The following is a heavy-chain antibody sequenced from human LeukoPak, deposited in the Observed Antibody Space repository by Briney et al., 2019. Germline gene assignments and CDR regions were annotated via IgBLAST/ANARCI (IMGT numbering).Heavy chain of an antibody. Sequence: SETLSLTCAVYGGSFSGYYWSWIRQPPGKGLEWIGEINHSGSTNYNPSLKGRVTISVDTSKNQFSLKLSSVTAADTAVYYCARAPHYDILTGYYYYYHYGMDVWGQGITVTVSS. D-gene: IGHD3-9*01. CDR1: GGSFSGYY. CDR2: INHSGST. V-gene: IGHV4-34*01. CDR3: ARAPHYDILTGYYYYYHYGMDV. J-gene: IGHJ6*02.